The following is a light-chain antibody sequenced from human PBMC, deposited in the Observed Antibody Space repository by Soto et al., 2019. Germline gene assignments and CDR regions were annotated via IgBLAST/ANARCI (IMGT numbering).Light chain of an antibody. CDR3: ASYATSDTFV. CDR2: EVR. V-gene: IGLV2-14*01. J-gene: IGLJ1*01. CDR1: ASDVGAYNY. Sequence: SVLTQPASVSGSPGQSITISCTGTASDVGAYNYVSWYQHHPGKAPKLMVYEVRNRPSGVSNRFSGSKSVNTASLTISGLQPEDEADYYCASYATSDTFVFGTGTKVTVL.